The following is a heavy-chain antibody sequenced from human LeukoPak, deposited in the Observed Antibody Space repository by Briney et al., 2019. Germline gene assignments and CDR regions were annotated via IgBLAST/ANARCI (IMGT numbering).Heavy chain of an antibody. CDR2: INPNSGGT. CDR1: GYTFTGYY. D-gene: IGHD2-2*01. CDR3: ARGDVTPAAIVWDVWFDP. Sequence: GASVKVSCKASGYTFTGYYMHWVRQAPGQGLEWMGWINPNSGGTNYAQKFQGRVTMTRDTSISTAYMELSRLRSDDTAVYYCARGDVTPAAIVWDVWFDPWGQGTLVTVSS. J-gene: IGHJ5*02. V-gene: IGHV1-2*02.